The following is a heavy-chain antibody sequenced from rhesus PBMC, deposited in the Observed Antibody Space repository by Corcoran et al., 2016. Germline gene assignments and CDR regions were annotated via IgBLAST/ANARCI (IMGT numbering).Heavy chain of an antibody. CDR1: GGSLRSNY. D-gene: IGHD6-25*01. Sequence: QVQLQESGPGLVKPSETLSLPCAVSGGSLRSNYWSWIRQPPGKGLEWIGRISGSGGSTDYNPSLKSRVTISTDTSKNQFSLKLSSVTAADTAVYYCARERGYSGSWNGLGYWGQGVLVTVSS. CDR3: ARERGYSGSWNGLGY. CDR2: ISGSGGST. V-gene: IGHV4-173*01. J-gene: IGHJ4*01.